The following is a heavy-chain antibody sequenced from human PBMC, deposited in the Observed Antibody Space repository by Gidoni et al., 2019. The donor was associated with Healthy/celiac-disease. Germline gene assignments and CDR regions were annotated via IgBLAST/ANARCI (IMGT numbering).Heavy chain of an antibody. CDR1: GLPFSRYA. V-gene: IGHV3-30*04. Sequence: QGLLVASGGGVVQPGGSVRPSCTAAGLPFSRYARHWGRQVPGKRLGWGAVISYDVSSKYYADSVKGRFTISRDNSKHTLYLQMNSLRAEDTAVYYCARDRRYKGGGYYYYGMDVWGQGTTVTVSS. J-gene: IGHJ6*02. CDR3: ARDRRYKGGGYYYYGMDV. CDR2: ISYDVSSK. D-gene: IGHD5-18*01.